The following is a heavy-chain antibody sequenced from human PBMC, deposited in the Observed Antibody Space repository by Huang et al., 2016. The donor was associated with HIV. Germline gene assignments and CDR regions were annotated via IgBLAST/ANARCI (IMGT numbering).Heavy chain of an antibody. CDR2: SRSKEYSETT. D-gene: IGHD3-22*01. J-gene: IGHJ4*02. CDR1: GFTFGYSG. V-gene: IGHV3-49*05. Sequence: EVQFVESGGGLVKPGRSLSLSCTASGFTFGYSGVSWFGPARGRGLEWVGGSRSKEYSETTGYAGSVKGRFTSSRDDSKSSAYMQMNSLKPEDTAVYYCTRDSVYPNDYGGSGFYFDYWGQGTLVTVSS. CDR3: TRDSVYPNDYGGSGFYFDY.